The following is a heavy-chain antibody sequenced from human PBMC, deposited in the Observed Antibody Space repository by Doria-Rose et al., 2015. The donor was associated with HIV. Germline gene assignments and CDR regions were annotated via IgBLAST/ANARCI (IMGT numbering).Heavy chain of an antibody. CDR2: TYYTGTS. J-gene: IGHJ4*02. Sequence: QVLLQESGPGLVKPSETLSLTCSVSGASVSSRGYYWNWIRQVPGKGLESLGYTYYTGTSDYSPSLKSRLNMAVDTSKNQFSLKLSFVTVADTAVYYCARMGSYRELDYWGQGARGIGSA. V-gene: IGHV4-31*03. CDR3: ARMGSYRELDY. D-gene: IGHD3-3*01. CDR1: GASVSSRGYY.